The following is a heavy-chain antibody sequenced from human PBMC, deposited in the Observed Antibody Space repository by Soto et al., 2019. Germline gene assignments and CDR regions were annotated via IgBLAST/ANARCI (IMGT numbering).Heavy chain of an antibody. CDR2: IYSGGTT. V-gene: IGHV3-53*02. Sequence: VQLVETGGGLIQPGGSLRLSCAASGFIVSSNYMSWVRQAPGKGLEWVSVIYSGGTTYYAGSVKGRFTISRDNSKNTLYLQMNSLRAEDTAVYYCARGCGSYCLDYWGQGTLVTVSS. D-gene: IGHD1-26*01. CDR1: GFIVSSNY. J-gene: IGHJ4*02. CDR3: ARGCGSYCLDY.